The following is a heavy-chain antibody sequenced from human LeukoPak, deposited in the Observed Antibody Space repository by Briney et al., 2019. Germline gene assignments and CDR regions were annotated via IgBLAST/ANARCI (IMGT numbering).Heavy chain of an antibody. D-gene: IGHD2-15*01. CDR2: INPNSGGT. V-gene: IGHV1-2*02. Sequence: ASVKVSCKASGYTFTGYYMHWVRQAPGQGLEWMGWINPNSGGTNYAQKFQGRATMTRDTSISTAYMEPSRLRSDDTAVYYCARGSSGGSPTVYWGQGTLVTVSS. J-gene: IGHJ4*02. CDR1: GYTFTGYY. CDR3: ARGSSGGSPTVY.